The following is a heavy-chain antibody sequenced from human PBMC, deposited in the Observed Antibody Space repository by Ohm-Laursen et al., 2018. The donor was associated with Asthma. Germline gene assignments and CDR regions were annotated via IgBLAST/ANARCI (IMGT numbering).Heavy chain of an antibody. J-gene: IGHJ3*01. CDR3: AFCTGGTCYSGVFDV. Sequence: LSLTCIVSGGSFSTSSRSYWGWIRQPPGKGLEWIGCLFYSGNTHYNPSLQSRITISKDTSKNQVSLEVNSVTAADTAVYFCAFCTGGTCYSGVFDVWGQGVRVTVSS. D-gene: IGHD2-15*01. V-gene: IGHV4-39*01. CDR2: LFYSGNT. CDR1: GGSFSTSSRSY.